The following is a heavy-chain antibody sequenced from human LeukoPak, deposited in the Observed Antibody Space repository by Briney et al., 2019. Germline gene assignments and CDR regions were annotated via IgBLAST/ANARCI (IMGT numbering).Heavy chain of an antibody. D-gene: IGHD2-15*01. CDR3: ARSGGYYYYMDV. CDR1: GGSISSSSYY. CDR2: IYYSGST. Sequence: SETLSLTCTVSGGSISSSSYYWGWIRQPPGKGLEWIGSIYYSGSTYYNPSLESRVTISVDTSKNQFSLKLSSVTAADTAVYYCARSGGYYYYMDVWGKGTTVTVSS. J-gene: IGHJ6*03. V-gene: IGHV4-39*07.